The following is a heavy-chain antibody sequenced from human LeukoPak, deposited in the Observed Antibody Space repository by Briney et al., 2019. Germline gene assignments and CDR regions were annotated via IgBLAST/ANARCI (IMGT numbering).Heavy chain of an antibody. CDR2: IKSKTDGGTT. J-gene: IGHJ4*02. V-gene: IGHV3-15*01. CDR3: TTTDPFSGSYYDSY. Sequence: GGSLRLSCAASEFTFSTYWMSWVRQAPGKGLEWVGRIKSKTDGGTTDYAAPVKGRFTISRDDSKNTLYLQMNSLKTEDTAVYYCTTTDPFSGSYYDSYWGQGTLVTVSS. D-gene: IGHD1-26*01. CDR1: EFTFSTYW.